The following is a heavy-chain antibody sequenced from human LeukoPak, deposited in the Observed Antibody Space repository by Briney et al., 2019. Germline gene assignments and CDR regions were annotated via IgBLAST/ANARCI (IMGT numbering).Heavy chain of an antibody. CDR1: GGSISSYY. D-gene: IGHD3-10*01. CDR2: IYTSGST. Sequence: SETLSLTCTVSGGSISSYYWSWIRQPAGKGLEWIGRIYTSGSTNYNPSLKSRVTMSVDTSKNQFSLKLSSVTAADTAVYYCARDGSGSYYTRTYYFDYWGQGTLVTVSS. V-gene: IGHV4-4*07. J-gene: IGHJ4*02. CDR3: ARDGSGSYYTRTYYFDY.